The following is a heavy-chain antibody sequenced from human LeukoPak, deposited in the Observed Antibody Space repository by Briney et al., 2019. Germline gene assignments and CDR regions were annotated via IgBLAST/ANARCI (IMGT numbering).Heavy chain of an antibody. V-gene: IGHV3-30-3*01. CDR3: AKGPHEIRYSSSSPAAVDY. D-gene: IGHD6-6*01. Sequence: GRSLRLSCAASGFTFSSYAMHWVRQAPGKGLEGVAVISYDGSNKYYADSVKGRFTISRDNSKNTLYLQMNSLRAEDTAVYYCAKGPHEIRYSSSSPAAVDYWGQGTLVTVSS. J-gene: IGHJ4*02. CDR2: ISYDGSNK. CDR1: GFTFSSYA.